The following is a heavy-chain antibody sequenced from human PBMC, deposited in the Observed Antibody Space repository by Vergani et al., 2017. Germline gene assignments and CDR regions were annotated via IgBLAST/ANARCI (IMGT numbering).Heavy chain of an antibody. Sequence: EVQLVESGGGSVQPGRSLRLSCAASGFTFDDYAMHWVRQAPGKGLEWVSGISLNSGSIGYADSVKGRFTISRDNAKNSLYLQMNSLRAEDTALYYCAKDISGYSYGSSFDYWGQGTLVTVSS. J-gene: IGHJ4*02. CDR1: GFTFDDYA. V-gene: IGHV3-9*01. CDR2: ISLNSGSI. CDR3: AKDISGYSYGSSFDY. D-gene: IGHD5-18*01.